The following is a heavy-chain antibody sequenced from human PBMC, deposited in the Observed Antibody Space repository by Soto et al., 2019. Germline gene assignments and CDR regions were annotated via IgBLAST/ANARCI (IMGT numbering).Heavy chain of an antibody. D-gene: IGHD4-17*01. CDR1: GFSLTTSGVG. V-gene: IGHV2-5*02. CDR3: DPRTSTVTWLFDP. Sequence: QITLKESGPTLVKPTQTLTLTCTFSGFSLTTSGVGVGWIRQPPGKALECLALIYWDDDKRYSPSLTSRLTITKDNSKNPVVLTMTNMDPADTATYFCDPRTSTVTWLFDPWGQGTLVTVSS. J-gene: IGHJ5*02. CDR2: IYWDDDK.